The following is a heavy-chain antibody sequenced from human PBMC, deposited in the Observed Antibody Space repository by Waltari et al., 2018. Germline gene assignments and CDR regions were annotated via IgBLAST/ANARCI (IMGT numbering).Heavy chain of an antibody. CDR3: ARARPLAVAGPQRYYYGMDV. J-gene: IGHJ6*02. CDR2: INHSGST. CDR1: GGSFSGSY. V-gene: IGHV4-34*01. Sequence: QVQLQQWGAGLLKPSETLSLTCAVYGGSFSGSYCSWIRHPPGQGLEWIGEINHSGSTNYNPSLKSRVTISVDTSKNQFSLKLSSVTAADTAVYYCARARPLAVAGPQRYYYGMDVWGQGTTVTVSS. D-gene: IGHD6-19*01.